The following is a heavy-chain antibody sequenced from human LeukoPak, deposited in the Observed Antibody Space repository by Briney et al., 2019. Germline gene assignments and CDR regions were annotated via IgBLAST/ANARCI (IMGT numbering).Heavy chain of an antibody. CDR2: INPIGGST. CDR3: ARDRNGDSSGWYRFVSGVVKGFDY. J-gene: IGHJ4*02. D-gene: IGHD6-19*01. CDR1: GYTFTSYY. Sequence: ASVKVSCKPSGYTFTSYYMHWVRQAPGQGLEWMGIINPIGGSTSYAQKFQGRVTMTRDTSTSTVYMELSSLRSEDTAVYYCARDRNGDSSGWYRFVSGVVKGFDYWGQGTLVTVSS. V-gene: IGHV1-46*01.